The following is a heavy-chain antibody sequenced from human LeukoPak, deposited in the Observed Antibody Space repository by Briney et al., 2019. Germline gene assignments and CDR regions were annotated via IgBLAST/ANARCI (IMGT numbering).Heavy chain of an antibody. J-gene: IGHJ5*02. V-gene: IGHV4-31*03. Sequence: SETLSLTCTVSGGSISSGGYYWSWIRQHPGTGLEWIGYIYYSGSTYYNPSLKSRVTISVDTSKNQFPLKLSSVTAADTAVYYCAREATVTPGWFDPWGQGTLVTVSS. CDR1: GGSISSGGYY. CDR3: AREATVTPGWFDP. CDR2: IYYSGST. D-gene: IGHD4-17*01.